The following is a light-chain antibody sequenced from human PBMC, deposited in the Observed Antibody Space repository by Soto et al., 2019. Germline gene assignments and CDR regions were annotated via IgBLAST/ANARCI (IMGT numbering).Light chain of an antibody. CDR3: QQRSNWPST. V-gene: IGKV3-11*01. CDR1: QSVFSY. Sequence: EIVLTQSPVTLSLSPGERATLSCRASQSVFSYLAWYQQKPGQAPRLLIYDAFKRATGIPARFSGSGSGTDFTLTISSLEPEDFAVYYCQQRSNWPSTFGGGTKVEIK. CDR2: DAF. J-gene: IGKJ4*01.